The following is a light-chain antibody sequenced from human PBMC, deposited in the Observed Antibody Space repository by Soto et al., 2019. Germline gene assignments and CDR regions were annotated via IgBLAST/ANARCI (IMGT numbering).Light chain of an antibody. J-gene: IGLJ3*02. CDR2: DVN. CDR3: CLYARGGVV. V-gene: IGLV2-11*01. Sequence: QSALTQPRSVSGSPGQSVTISCTGTSNDVGGYNYVSWYQHHPGKAPKLMIYDVNERPSGVPDRFSGSKSGNTASLTISGLQAEDEAHYYCCLYARGGVVFGGGTKLTVL. CDR1: SNDVGGYNY.